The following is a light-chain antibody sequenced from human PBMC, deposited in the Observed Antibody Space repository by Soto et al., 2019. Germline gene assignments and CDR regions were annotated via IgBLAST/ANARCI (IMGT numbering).Light chain of an antibody. CDR1: SSDIGGYDY. CDR3: TSYASGSSHVV. J-gene: IGLJ2*01. V-gene: IGLV2-14*01. CDR2: DVN. Sequence: QCVLTQPASVSGSPGQSITLSCTGTSSDIGGYDYVSWYQRHPGKAPKLIIYDVNNRPSGVSNRFSGSKSGNTASLTISGLQAEDEADYYCTSYASGSSHVVFGGGTKLTVL.